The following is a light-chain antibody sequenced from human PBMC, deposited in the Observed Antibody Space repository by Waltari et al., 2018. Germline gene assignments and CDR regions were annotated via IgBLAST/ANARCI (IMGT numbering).Light chain of an antibody. CDR3: SSYISSSTLEL. J-gene: IGLJ2*01. V-gene: IGLV2-14*03. CDR2: DVS. Sequence: QSTLTQPASVSGSPGQSITISCTGTSCDACGYIYVTWCQQNPGKAPNRMIYDVSNRPSGVSNRFSGSKSGNTDSLTISGLQAEDEAEYYCSSYISSSTLELFGGGTSLTVL. CDR1: SCDACGYIY.